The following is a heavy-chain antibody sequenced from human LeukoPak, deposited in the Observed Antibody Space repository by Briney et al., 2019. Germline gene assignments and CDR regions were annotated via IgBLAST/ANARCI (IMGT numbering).Heavy chain of an antibody. CDR2: IWYDGSNK. Sequence: GGSLRLSCAASGFTFSSYGMHRVRQAPGKGLEWVAVIWYDGSNKYYADSVKGRFTISRDNSKNTLYLQMNSLRAEDTAVYYCARESPYCSSTSCYKGFDPWGQGTLVTVSS. J-gene: IGHJ5*02. CDR3: ARESPYCSSTSCYKGFDP. D-gene: IGHD2-2*02. CDR1: GFTFSSYG. V-gene: IGHV3-33*01.